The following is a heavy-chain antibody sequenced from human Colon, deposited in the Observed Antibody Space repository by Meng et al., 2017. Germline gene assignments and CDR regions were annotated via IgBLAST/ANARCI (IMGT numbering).Heavy chain of an antibody. CDR2: IYSSGRT. J-gene: IGHJ5*02. CDR3: ARVQRFCTGGICSNWFDP. D-gene: IGHD2-15*01. Sequence: QVKRRGPGPGLVKPSETLSLTCTVPGGSMSGYYWNWIRQPAGKGLEWIGHIYSSGRTNYNPSLKSRVTISVDSSKNQFSLNLTSVTAADTAVYFCARVQRFCTGGICSNWFDPWGQGTLVTVSS. CDR1: GGSMSGYY. V-gene: IGHV4-4*07.